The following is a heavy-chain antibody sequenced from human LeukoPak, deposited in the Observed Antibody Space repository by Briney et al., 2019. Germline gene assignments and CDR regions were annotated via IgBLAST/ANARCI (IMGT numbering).Heavy chain of an antibody. CDR1: GGSISSSSYY. J-gene: IGHJ5*02. CDR3: ARDSVVVPAAITGHWFDP. CDR2: IYYSGST. D-gene: IGHD2-2*01. V-gene: IGHV4-39*07. Sequence: SETLSLTCTVSGGSISSSSYYWGCIRLPPGKGLECIGRIYYSGSTYYNPSLKSRVTISVDTSKNQFSLKLSSVTAADTAVYYCARDSVVVPAAITGHWFDPWGQGTLVTVSS.